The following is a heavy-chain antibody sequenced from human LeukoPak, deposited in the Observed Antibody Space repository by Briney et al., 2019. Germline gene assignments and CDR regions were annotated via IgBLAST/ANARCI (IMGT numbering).Heavy chain of an antibody. V-gene: IGHV3-53*01. Sequence: GGSLRLSCAASGFTVSSNFMSWVRQAPGKGLEWVSVIYGGGNTYYADSVKGRFTISRDTSKNTLYLQMNSLRAEDTAVYYCATWPGGWYGEDSWGQGTLVTVSS. CDR3: ATWPGGWYGEDS. CDR1: GFTVSSNF. CDR2: IYGGGNT. J-gene: IGHJ4*02. D-gene: IGHD6-19*01.